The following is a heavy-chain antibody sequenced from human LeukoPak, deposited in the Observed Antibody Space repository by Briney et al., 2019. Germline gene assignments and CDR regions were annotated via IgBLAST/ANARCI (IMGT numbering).Heavy chain of an antibody. V-gene: IGHV4-39*07. J-gene: IGHJ5*02. D-gene: IGHD1-7*01. CDR1: GGPISSSSYY. Sequence: SETLSLTCTVSGGPISSSSYYWGWIRQPPGKGLERIGSIYYSGSTYYNPSLKSRVTISVDTSKNQFSLKLSSVTAADTAVYYCARDSIPAGTTSGYWFDPWGQGTLVTVSS. CDR2: IYYSGST. CDR3: ARDSIPAGTTSGYWFDP.